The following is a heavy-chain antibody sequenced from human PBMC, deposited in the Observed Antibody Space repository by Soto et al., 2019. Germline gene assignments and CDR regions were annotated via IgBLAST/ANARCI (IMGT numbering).Heavy chain of an antibody. CDR3: AKDLRYYYDSSGGCGMDV. CDR2: ISYDVSNK. CDR1: GFTFISYA. D-gene: IGHD3-22*01. J-gene: IGHJ6*02. Sequence: PGGSLNLSCSASGFTFISYAMHWVRQAPGKGLEWVAVISYDVSNKYYADSVKGRFTISRDNSKNTLYLQMNSLRAEDTAVYYCAKDLRYYYDSSGGCGMDVWSQGTTVTVSS. V-gene: IGHV3-30-3*01.